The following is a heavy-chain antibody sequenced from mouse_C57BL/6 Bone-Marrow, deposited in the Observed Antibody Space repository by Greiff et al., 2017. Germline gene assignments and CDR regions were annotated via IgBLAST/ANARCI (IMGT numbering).Heavy chain of an antibody. CDR1: GYAFSSSW. Sequence: QVQLKQSGPELVKPGASVKISCKASGYAFSSSWMNWVKQRPGKGLEWIGRIYPGDGDTNYNGKFKGKATLTADKSSSTAYMQLSGLTSEYSAVYGCARGCYDAWFAVWGPGTLVTVSA. CDR3: ARGCYDAWFAV. V-gene: IGHV1-82*01. CDR2: IYPGDGDT. D-gene: IGHD2-12*01. J-gene: IGHJ3*01.